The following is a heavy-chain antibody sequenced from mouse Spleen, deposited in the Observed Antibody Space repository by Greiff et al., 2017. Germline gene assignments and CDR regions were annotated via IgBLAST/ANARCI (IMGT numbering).Heavy chain of an antibody. D-gene: IGHD2-1*01. CDR1: GFSLTSYG. CDR2: IWSDGST. V-gene: IGHV2-6-1*01. J-gene: IGHJ4*01. CDR3: ARGGIYYDYYAMDY. Sequence: QVQLKQSGPGLVAPSQSLSITCTISGFSLTSYGVHWVRQPPGKGLEWLVVIWSDGSTTYNSALKSRLSISKDNSKSQVFLKVNSLQADDTAMYYCARGGIYYDYYAMDYWGQGTSGTVSS.